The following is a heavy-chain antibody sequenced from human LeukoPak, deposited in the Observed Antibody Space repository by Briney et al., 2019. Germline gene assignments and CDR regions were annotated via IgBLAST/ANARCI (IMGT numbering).Heavy chain of an antibody. CDR3: ARVGDIGAFDI. CDR1: GGSFSGYY. V-gene: IGHV4-34*01. D-gene: IGHD3-16*01. J-gene: IGHJ3*02. Sequence: PSETLSLTCAVYGGSFSGYYSSWIRQPPGKGLEWIGEINHSGSTNYNPSLKSRVTISVDTSKNQFSLKLSSVTAADTAVYYCARVGDIGAFDIWGQGTMVTVSS. CDR2: INHSGST.